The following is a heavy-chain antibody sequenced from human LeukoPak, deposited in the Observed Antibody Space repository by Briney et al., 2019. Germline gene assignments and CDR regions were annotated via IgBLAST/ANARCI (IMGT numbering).Heavy chain of an antibody. V-gene: IGHV1-2*02. Sequence: ASVKVSCKASGYTFTGYYMHWVRQAPGQGLEWMGWINPNGGGTNYAQKFQGRVTMTRDTSISTAYMELSRLRSDDTAVYYCARYWDIVVVPAAMPGDAFDIWGKGTTVTVSS. D-gene: IGHD2-2*01. J-gene: IGHJ3*02. CDR3: ARYWDIVVVPAAMPGDAFDI. CDR2: INPNGGGT. CDR1: GYTFTGYY.